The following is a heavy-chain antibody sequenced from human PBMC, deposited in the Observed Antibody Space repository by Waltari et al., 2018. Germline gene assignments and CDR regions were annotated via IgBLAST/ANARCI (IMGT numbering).Heavy chain of an antibody. V-gene: IGHV4-39*01. CDR1: GGSISSSSYY. J-gene: IGHJ4*02. Sequence: QLQLQELGPGLVKPSETLSLTCTVSGGSISSSSYYWGWIRQPPGKGLEWIGSIYYSGSTYYNPSLKSRVTISVDTSKNQFSLKLSSVTAADTAVYYCARRSIAAAAHHSFDYWGQGTLVTVSS. D-gene: IGHD6-13*01. CDR3: ARRSIAAAAHHSFDY. CDR2: IYYSGST.